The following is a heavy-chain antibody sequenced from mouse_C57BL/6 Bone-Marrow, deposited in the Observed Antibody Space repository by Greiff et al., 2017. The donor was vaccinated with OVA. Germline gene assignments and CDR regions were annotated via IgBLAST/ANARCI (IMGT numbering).Heavy chain of an antibody. D-gene: IGHD5-1-1*01. CDR3: ARSDTRGAY. V-gene: IGHV1-61*01. Sequence: QVQLQQPGAELVRPGSSVKLSCKASGYTFTSYWMDWVKQRPGQGLEWIGNIYTSDSETHYNQKFKDKATLTVDKSSSTAYMQLSSLTSEDSAVYYCARSDTRGAYWGQGTLVTVSA. CDR2: IYTSDSET. J-gene: IGHJ3*01. CDR1: GYTFTSYW.